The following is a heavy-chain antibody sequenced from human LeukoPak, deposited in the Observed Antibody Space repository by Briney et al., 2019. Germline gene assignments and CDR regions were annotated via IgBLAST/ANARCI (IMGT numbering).Heavy chain of an antibody. Sequence: GGSLRLSCAASGFTFSSYAMSWVRQAPGKGLEWVSAISGSDGSTYYADSVKGRFTISRDNSKNTLYLQMNSLRAEDTAVYYCAKGENSGSYYNYWGQGTLVTVSS. CDR3: AKGENSGSYYNY. V-gene: IGHV3-23*01. CDR2: ISGSDGST. D-gene: IGHD1-26*01. J-gene: IGHJ4*02. CDR1: GFTFSSYA.